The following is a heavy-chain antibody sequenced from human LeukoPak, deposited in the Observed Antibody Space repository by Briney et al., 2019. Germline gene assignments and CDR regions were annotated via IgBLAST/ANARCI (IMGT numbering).Heavy chain of an antibody. CDR3: VRESPGGYFDF. D-gene: IGHD3-16*01. J-gene: IGHJ4*02. CDR1: GYTFTTYY. CDR2: INTGNGNS. Sequence: ASVKVSCKASGYTFTTYYIHWVRQAPGQGLEWMGMINTGNGNSNPPQRSQARVTMTRDTSTSTVYMHLNSLRTEDTAMYYCVRESPGGYFDFWGQGTLVTVSS. V-gene: IGHV1-46*03.